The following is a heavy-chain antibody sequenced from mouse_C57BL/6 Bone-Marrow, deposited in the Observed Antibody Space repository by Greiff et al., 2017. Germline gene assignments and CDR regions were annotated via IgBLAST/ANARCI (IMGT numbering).Heavy chain of an antibody. J-gene: IGHJ1*03. CDR1: GYTFTSYW. D-gene: IGHD1-1*01. Sequence: VQLQQSGAELVKPGASVKMSCKASGYTFTSYWITWVKQRPGQGLEWIGDIYPGSRSTNYNEKFKSKATLTVDTSSSTAYMQLSSLTSEDSAVYYCASYYYGSSSFDVWGTGTTVTVSS. CDR3: ASYYYGSSSFDV. CDR2: IYPGSRST. V-gene: IGHV1-55*01.